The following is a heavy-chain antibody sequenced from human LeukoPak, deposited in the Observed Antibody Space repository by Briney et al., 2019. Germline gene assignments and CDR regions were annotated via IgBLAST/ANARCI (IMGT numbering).Heavy chain of an antibody. V-gene: IGHV3-30*06. Sequence: GSLSLSCAASGFTFSSYGMHWVRQAPGKGLEWVAVVSDDGNKKFDADFVKGRFTISRDNSKNTLYLQMNSLRGEDTAVYYCARGQLLLEGYFYYMDVWGEGTTVTVSS. CDR3: ARGQLLLEGYFYYMDV. J-gene: IGHJ6*03. D-gene: IGHD2-2*01. CDR1: GFTFSSYG. CDR2: VSDDGNKK.